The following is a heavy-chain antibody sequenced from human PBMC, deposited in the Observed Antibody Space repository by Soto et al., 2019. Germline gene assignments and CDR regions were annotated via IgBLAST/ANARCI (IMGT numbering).Heavy chain of an antibody. D-gene: IGHD3-10*01. J-gene: IGHJ6*03. CDR2: INYSGST. CDR1: GGSISSSSYY. CDR3: ARGFNYRDPYYYYYMDV. Sequence: PSETLSLTCTVSGGSISSSSYYWGWIRQPPRKGLEWIGSINYSGSTNYLPSLKSRVTISVDTSKNQFSLKLSSVTAADTAVYYCARGFNYRDPYYYYYMDVWGKGTTVTVSS. V-gene: IGHV4-39*07.